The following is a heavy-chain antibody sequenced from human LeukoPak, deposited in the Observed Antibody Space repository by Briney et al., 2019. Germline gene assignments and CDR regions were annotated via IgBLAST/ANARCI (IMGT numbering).Heavy chain of an antibody. CDR1: GGTFSSYA. V-gene: IGHV1-69*05. J-gene: IGHJ6*03. D-gene: IGHD1-14*01. Sequence: GSSVKVSFTASGGTFSSYAISWVRQAPGQGLEWMGGIIPIFGTANYAQKFQGRVTITTDESTSTAYMELSSLRSEDKAVYYCARTGHHSYYYMDVWGKGTTVTVSS. CDR3: ARTGHHSYYYMDV. CDR2: IIPIFGTA.